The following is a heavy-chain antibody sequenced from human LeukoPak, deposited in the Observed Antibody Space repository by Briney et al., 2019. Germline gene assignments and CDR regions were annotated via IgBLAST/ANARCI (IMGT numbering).Heavy chain of an antibody. D-gene: IGHD5-18*01. CDR3: ARPSTRDTARNYYYYYMDV. CDR1: GFTFSGYS. Sequence: PGGSLRLSCAASGFTFSGYSMNWVRQAPGKGLEWVSSISSSSSYIYYADSVKGRFTISRDNAKNSLYLQMNSLRAEDTAVYYCARPSTRDTARNYYYYYMDVWGKGTTATVSS. V-gene: IGHV3-21*01. CDR2: ISSSSSYI. J-gene: IGHJ6*03.